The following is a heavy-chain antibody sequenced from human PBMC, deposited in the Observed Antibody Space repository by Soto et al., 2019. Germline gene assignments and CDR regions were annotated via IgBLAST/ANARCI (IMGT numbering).Heavy chain of an antibody. CDR3: AKDREYCSGGSCPREDYFDY. CDR2: ISGSGGST. J-gene: IGHJ4*02. D-gene: IGHD2-15*01. Sequence: GGSLRLSCAASGFTFSSYAMSWVRQAPGKGLEWVSAISGSGGSTYYADSVKGRFTISRDNSKNTLYLQMNSLRAEDTAVYYCAKDREYCSGGSCPREDYFDYWGQGTLVTVSS. V-gene: IGHV3-23*01. CDR1: GFTFSSYA.